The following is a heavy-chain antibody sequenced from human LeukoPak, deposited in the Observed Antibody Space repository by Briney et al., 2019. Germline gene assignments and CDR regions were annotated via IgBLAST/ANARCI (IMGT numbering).Heavy chain of an antibody. J-gene: IGHJ5*02. CDR2: INPNSGGT. Sequence: ASVKVSCKASGYTFTGYYMHWVRQAPGQRLECMGWINPNSGGTNYAQKFQGRVTMTRDTSISTAYMELSRLRSDDTAVYYCARWHKRMIGSGSPRHPGRWFDPWGQGTLVTVSS. V-gene: IGHV1-2*02. CDR3: ARWHKRMIGSGSPRHPGRWFDP. D-gene: IGHD3-10*01. CDR1: GYTFTGYY.